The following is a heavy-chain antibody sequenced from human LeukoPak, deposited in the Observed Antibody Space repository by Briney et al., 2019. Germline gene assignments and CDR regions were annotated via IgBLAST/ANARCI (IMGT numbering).Heavy chain of an antibody. D-gene: IGHD1-7*01. CDR1: GFTFTDHY. Sequence: PGGSLRLSCAASGFTFTDHYISWIRQAPGKGLEWVSYISTSGDIIDYADSVKGRFTISRDNAKNSVYLQVSRLRVEDTAVYYCAGELADNYNYGAEGAFDIWGQGTMVTVSS. CDR2: ISTSGDII. V-gene: IGHV3-11*04. CDR3: AGELADNYNYGAEGAFDI. J-gene: IGHJ3*02.